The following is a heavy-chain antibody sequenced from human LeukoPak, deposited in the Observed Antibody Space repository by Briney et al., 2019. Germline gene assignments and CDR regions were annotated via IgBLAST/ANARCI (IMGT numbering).Heavy chain of an antibody. CDR2: IKQDGSEK. CDR1: GFTFSRYW. CDR3: ARGGYSGYAFDN. D-gene: IGHD5-12*01. V-gene: IGHV3-7*01. Sequence: GGSLRLSCAASGFTFSRYWMSWVRQAPGKGLEWVAIIKQDGSEKYYVDSVRGRFTISRDNAKNSLYLQMNSLRVEDTAVYYCARGGYSGYAFDNWGRGTLVTASS. J-gene: IGHJ4*02.